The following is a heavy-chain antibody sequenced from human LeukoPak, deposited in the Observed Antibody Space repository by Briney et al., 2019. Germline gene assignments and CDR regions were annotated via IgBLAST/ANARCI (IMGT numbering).Heavy chain of an antibody. J-gene: IGHJ3*02. CDR1: GFTFSNYW. V-gene: IGHV3-74*01. CDR2: IKSDGSTT. CDR3: ARDPRGSGSYYVSAFDI. Sequence: GGSLRLSCTASGFTFSNYWMHWVRQAPGKGLVWVSRIKSDGSTTTYADSVKGRFTISRDNAKSTLYLQMNSLRAEDTAVYHCARDPRGSGSYYVSAFDIWGQGTVVTVSS. D-gene: IGHD3-10*01.